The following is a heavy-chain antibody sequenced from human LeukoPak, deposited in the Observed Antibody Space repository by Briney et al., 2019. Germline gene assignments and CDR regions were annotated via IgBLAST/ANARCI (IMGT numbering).Heavy chain of an antibody. V-gene: IGHV1-2*02. J-gene: IGHJ4*02. CDR1: GYRFTGYY. Sequence: ASVKVSCKASGYRFTGYYMHWVRQAPGQGLEWMGCINPNSGDTKYAQEFQGRVTMTRDTSISAAYMELSSLRSDDTALYYCARDFDFWTGGLIDYWGQGTLVTVSS. CDR2: INPNSGDT. D-gene: IGHD3/OR15-3a*01. CDR3: ARDFDFWTGGLIDY.